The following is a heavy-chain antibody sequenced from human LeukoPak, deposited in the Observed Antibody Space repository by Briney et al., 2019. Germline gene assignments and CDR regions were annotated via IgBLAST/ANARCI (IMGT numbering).Heavy chain of an antibody. D-gene: IGHD3-22*01. Sequence: SETLSLTRTVSGGSVSSNRFYWGWIRQPPGKGLEWIGSMYYSGGTYYNPSLQSRVTISADTYKNQFSSKLTSVTVADTAVYYCARDPDYYDDCCYTWGQGTLVTVSS. CDR3: ARDPDYYDDCCYT. CDR2: MYYSGGT. CDR1: GGSVSSNRFY. J-gene: IGHJ5*02. V-gene: IGHV4-39*07.